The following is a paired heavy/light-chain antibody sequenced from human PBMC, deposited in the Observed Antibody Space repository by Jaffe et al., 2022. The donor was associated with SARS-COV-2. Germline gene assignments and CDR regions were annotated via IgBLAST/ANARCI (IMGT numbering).Light chain of an antibody. Sequence: DIQMTQSPSSLSASVGDRVTITCRASQSVSRYLNWYQQKPGKAPKLLIYAASSLQSGVPSRFSGSGSGTDFTLTISSLQPEDFATYYCQQSYRTPYTFGQGTKLEIK. V-gene: IGKV1-39*01. CDR1: QSVSRY. CDR2: AAS. CDR3: QQSYRTPYT. J-gene: IGKJ2*01.
Heavy chain of an antibody. CDR2: IYYSGNT. CDR1: GGSIISDDYY. CDR3: ARGRTYNWNDLVDY. V-gene: IGHV4-31*03. J-gene: IGHJ4*02. Sequence: QVQLQESGPGLVKPSQTLSLTCTVSGGSIISDDYYWIWIRQHPGEGLEWIGYIYYSGNTYYNPSLKNRVSISVDTSQNQFSLRLSSVTAADTAVYYCARGRTYNWNDLVDYWGQGTLVTVSS. D-gene: IGHD1-20*01.